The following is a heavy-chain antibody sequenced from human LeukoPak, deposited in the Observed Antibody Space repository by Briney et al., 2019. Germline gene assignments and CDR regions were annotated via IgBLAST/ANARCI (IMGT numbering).Heavy chain of an antibody. V-gene: IGHV4-30-4*08. CDR1: GGSISSGDYY. D-gene: IGHD3-22*01. CDR3: ARTTYYYDSSGYFTFDY. CDR2: IYYSGST. Sequence: SQTLSLTCTVSGGSISSGDYYWSWIRQPPGKGLEWSGYIYYSGSTYYNPSLKSRVTISVDTSKNQFSLKLSSVTAADTAVYYCARTTYYYDSSGYFTFDYWGQGTLVTVSS. J-gene: IGHJ4*02.